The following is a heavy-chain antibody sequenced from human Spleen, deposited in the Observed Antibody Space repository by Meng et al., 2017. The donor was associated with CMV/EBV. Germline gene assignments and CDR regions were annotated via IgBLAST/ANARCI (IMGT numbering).Heavy chain of an antibody. J-gene: IGHJ4*01. Sequence: ASVKVSCKASGGTFSSYAISWVRQAPGQGLEWMAWIGPDNGNTFYAKKFQGRVTVTTDTSSTTVSMELRSLRSDDTAIYYCARGGRDNAVVPASYLDYWGHGTLVTVSS. V-gene: IGHV1-18*01. CDR1: GGTFSSYA. CDR2: IGPDNGNT. D-gene: IGHD3-16*01. CDR3: ARGGRDNAVVPASYLDY.